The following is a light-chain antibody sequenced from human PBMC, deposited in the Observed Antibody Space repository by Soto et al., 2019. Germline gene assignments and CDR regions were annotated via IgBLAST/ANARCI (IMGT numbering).Light chain of an antibody. CDR3: QYQGT. Sequence: IVLTQSPDTLSLSPGERATLSCRVSQSVGRRYLAWYQQKPGQAPMLLIYDTSERASDIPDRFSGSGSGTDFTLTISRLVPEDFAVYYCQYQGTFGGGTKVEIK. V-gene: IGKV3-20*01. CDR1: QSVGRRY. J-gene: IGKJ4*01. CDR2: DTS.